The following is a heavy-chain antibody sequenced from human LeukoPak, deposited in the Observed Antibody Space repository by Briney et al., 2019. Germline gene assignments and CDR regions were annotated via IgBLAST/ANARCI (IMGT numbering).Heavy chain of an antibody. D-gene: IGHD4-23*01. CDR3: ARGSGDDYGGNSASYYFDY. CDR1: GGSISSGGYS. CDR2: IYHSGST. V-gene: IGHV4-30-2*01. Sequence: SETLSLTCAVSGGSISSGGYSWSWIRQPPGKGLEWIGYIYHSGSTYYNPSLKSRVTISVGRSKNQFSLKLSSVTAADTAVYYCARGSGDDYGGNSASYYFDYWGQGTLVTVSS. J-gene: IGHJ4*02.